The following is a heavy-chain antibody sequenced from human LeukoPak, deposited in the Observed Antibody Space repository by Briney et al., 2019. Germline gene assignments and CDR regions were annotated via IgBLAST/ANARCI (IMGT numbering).Heavy chain of an antibody. Sequence: PSETLSLTCTVSGHSISTGYYWAWIRQSPGKGLEWIGSIYHSGGSYYNPSLKSRLTISVDTSKNQFSLKLYSVTAADTAVYYCATDSGYCSGSSCYSDNWFDPWGQGTLVTVSS. V-gene: IGHV4-38-2*02. CDR1: GHSISTGYY. J-gene: IGHJ5*02. CDR2: IYHSGGS. D-gene: IGHD2-15*01. CDR3: ATDSGYCSGSSCYSDNWFDP.